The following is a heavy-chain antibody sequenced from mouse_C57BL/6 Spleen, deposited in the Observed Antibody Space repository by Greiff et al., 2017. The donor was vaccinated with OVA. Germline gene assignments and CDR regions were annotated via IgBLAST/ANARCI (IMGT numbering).Heavy chain of an antibody. CDR1: GFTFSNYW. D-gene: IGHD2-5*01. CDR2: IRLSSGNDST. CDR3: TVRYSNYASIDY. Sequence: EVKLVESGGGLVQPGGSMKLSCVASGFTFSNYWMNWVRQSPEKGLEWVAQIRLSSGNDSTQDAEFGNGRFVISRDDSKHIVYLQMNNLRSEDTGIYYCTVRYSNYASIDYWGQGTSLTVSS. V-gene: IGHV6-3*01. J-gene: IGHJ2*02.